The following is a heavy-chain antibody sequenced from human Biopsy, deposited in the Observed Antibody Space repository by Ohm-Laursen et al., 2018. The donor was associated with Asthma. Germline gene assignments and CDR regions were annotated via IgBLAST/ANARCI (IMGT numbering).Heavy chain of an antibody. V-gene: IGHV1-2*06. CDR2: INPNGGAT. Sequence: SSVKVSCKASAYTFIGYHLHWVRQAPGEGLEWMGRINPNGGATIYAQKFQGRVTMTGDTSISTAYMELSRLTSDDTAVYYCARVQKSPGDRWFDPWGQGTLVTVSS. J-gene: IGHJ5*02. CDR1: AYTFIGYH. CDR3: ARVQKSPGDRWFDP. D-gene: IGHD7-27*01.